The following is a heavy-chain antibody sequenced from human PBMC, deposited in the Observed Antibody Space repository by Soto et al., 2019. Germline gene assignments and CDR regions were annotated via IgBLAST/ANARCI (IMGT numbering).Heavy chain of an antibody. CDR1: GYSFTSYW. Sequence: GASLKISCKGSGYSFTSYWIGWVRQMPGKGLEWMGIIYPGDSDTRYSPSFQGQVTISADKSISTAYLQWSSLKASDTAMYYCARLLWSGYSMRYFDYWGQGTLVTVSS. D-gene: IGHD3-3*01. CDR2: IYPGDSDT. CDR3: ARLLWSGYSMRYFDY. J-gene: IGHJ4*02. V-gene: IGHV5-51*01.